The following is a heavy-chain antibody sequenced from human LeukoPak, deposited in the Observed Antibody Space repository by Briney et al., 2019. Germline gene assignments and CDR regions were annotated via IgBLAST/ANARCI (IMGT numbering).Heavy chain of an antibody. CDR2: VYQTGST. CDR3: ARGGTASWSSVTWFDA. D-gene: IGHD4-11*01. J-gene: IGHJ5*02. Sequence: SETLSLTCSVSGGSIRSNYYNWIRQPPGKGLEWIGYVYQTGSTTYNPSPKSRVTISIDTSKNQFSLKLSSVTTAHAAVYYCARGGTASWSSVTWFDAWGQGTLVTVSS. V-gene: IGHV4-59*01. CDR1: GGSIRSNY.